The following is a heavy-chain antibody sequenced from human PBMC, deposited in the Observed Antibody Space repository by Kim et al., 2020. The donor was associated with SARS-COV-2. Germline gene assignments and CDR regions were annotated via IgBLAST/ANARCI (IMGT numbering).Heavy chain of an antibody. Sequence: SETLSLTCAVYGGSFSGYYWSWIRQPPGKGLEWIGEINHSGSTNYNPSPNSRVTISVDTSKNQFSLKLCSVTAADTAVYYCAKGGVDSSSWSQSYYYYY. CDR3: AKGGVDSSSWSQSYYYYY. J-gene: IGHJ6*01. D-gene: IGHD6-13*01. V-gene: IGHV4-34*01. CDR1: GGSFSGYY. CDR2: INHSGST.